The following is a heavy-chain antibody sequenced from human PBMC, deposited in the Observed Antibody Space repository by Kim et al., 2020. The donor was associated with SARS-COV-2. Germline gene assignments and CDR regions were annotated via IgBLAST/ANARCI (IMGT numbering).Heavy chain of an antibody. CDR3: ARGAPIAVAGPLDY. J-gene: IGHJ4*02. CDR1: GFTFSSYG. V-gene: IGHV3-33*01. D-gene: IGHD6-19*01. Sequence: GGSLRLSCAASGFTFSSYGMHWVRQAPGKGLEWVAVIWYDGSNKYYADSVKGRFTISRDNSKNTLYLQMNSLRAEDTAVYYCARGAPIAVAGPLDYWGQGTLVTVSS. CDR2: IWYDGSNK.